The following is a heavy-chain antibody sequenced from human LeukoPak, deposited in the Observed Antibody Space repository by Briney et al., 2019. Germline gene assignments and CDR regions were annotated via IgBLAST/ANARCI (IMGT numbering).Heavy chain of an antibody. CDR1: GFTFSSYS. CDR2: ISSSSYI. CDR3: ARRVAGGDYFDY. V-gene: IGHV3-21*01. Sequence: GGSLRLSCAASGFTFSSYSMNWVRQAPGKGLEWVSSISSSSYIYYADSVKGRFTISRDNAKNSLYLQMNSLRAEDTAVYYCARRVAGGDYFDYWGQGTLVTVSS. J-gene: IGHJ4*02. D-gene: IGHD6-19*01.